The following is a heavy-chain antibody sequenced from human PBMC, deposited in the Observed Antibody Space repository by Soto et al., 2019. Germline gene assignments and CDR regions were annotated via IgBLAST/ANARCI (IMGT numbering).Heavy chain of an antibody. CDR3: AKYWSTDDGDY. V-gene: IGHV3-30*18. CDR2: ISYDGSNK. CDR1: GFTFSSYG. J-gene: IGHJ4*02. D-gene: IGHD1-1*01. Sequence: QVQLVESGGGVVQPGRSLRLSCAASGFTFSSYGMHWVRQAPGKGLEWVAVISYDGSNKYYADSVKGRFTISRDNSKNTLYLQMNSLRAEDTSVYYCAKYWSTDDGDYWGQGTLVTVSS.